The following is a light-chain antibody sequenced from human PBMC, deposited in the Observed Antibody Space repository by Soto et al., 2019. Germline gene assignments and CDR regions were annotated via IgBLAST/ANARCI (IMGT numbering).Light chain of an antibody. V-gene: IGLV2-11*01. Sequence: QSVLTQPRSVSGSPGQSVTISCTGTRSDVGGYNFVSWYQQHPGKAPTLMIYDVAKRPSGVPDRFSGSKSADTASLTISGLQAEDEADYYCCSYEGNRVIFGGGTKLTVL. CDR2: DVA. CDR1: RSDVGGYNF. J-gene: IGLJ2*01. CDR3: CSYEGNRVI.